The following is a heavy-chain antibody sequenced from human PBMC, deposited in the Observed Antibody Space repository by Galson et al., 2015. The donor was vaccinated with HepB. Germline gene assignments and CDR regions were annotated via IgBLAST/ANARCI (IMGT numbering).Heavy chain of an antibody. J-gene: IGHJ4*02. D-gene: IGHD6-13*01. Sequence: SLRLSCAASGFTFTRHWMSWVRQAPGTGLEWVANINEDGSEENYMDSVKGRFTISRDNAKNSLYLQMNSLRAEDTAVYYCAREPTADSSWGQGTLVTVSS. CDR1: GFTFTRHW. V-gene: IGHV3-7*03. CDR3: AREPTADSS. CDR2: INEDGSEE.